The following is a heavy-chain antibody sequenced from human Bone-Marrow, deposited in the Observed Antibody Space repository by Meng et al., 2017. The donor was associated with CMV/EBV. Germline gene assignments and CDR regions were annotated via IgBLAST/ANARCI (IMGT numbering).Heavy chain of an antibody. V-gene: IGHV1-2*02. J-gene: IGHJ5*02. Sequence: ASVKVSCKASGYTFTGYYMYWVRQAPGQGLEWMGWINPNSGGTNYAQKFQGRVTMTRDTSISTAYMELSRLRSDDTAVYYCARGPYSSSDNWFDPWGQGTLVTVSS. CDR3: ARGPYSSSDNWFDP. D-gene: IGHD6-13*01. CDR1: GYTFTGYY. CDR2: INPNSGGT.